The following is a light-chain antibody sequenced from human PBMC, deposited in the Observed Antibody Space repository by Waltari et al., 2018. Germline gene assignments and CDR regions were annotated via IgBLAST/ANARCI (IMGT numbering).Light chain of an antibody. Sequence: ELVLTQSPGTLSLCPGERATLSCRASQSVSSSYLAWYQQKPGQAPRLLIYGASSRATGIPDRFSGSGSGTDFTLTISRLEPEDFAVYYCQQYGSSPKTFGQGTKVEIK. CDR1: QSVSSSY. CDR2: GAS. V-gene: IGKV3-20*01. CDR3: QQYGSSPKT. J-gene: IGKJ1*01.